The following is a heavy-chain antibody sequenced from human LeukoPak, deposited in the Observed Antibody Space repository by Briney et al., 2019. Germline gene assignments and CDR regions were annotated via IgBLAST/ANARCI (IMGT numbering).Heavy chain of an antibody. CDR2: IYHSGST. V-gene: IGHV4-30-2*01. Sequence: SETLSLTCAVSGGSISSGGYSWSWIRQPPGKGLEWIGYIYHSGSTYYNPSLKSRVTISVDRSKNQFSLKLSSVTAADTAVYYCARGDRYSGNIDYWGQGTLVTVSS. J-gene: IGHJ4*02. CDR3: ARGDRYSGNIDY. D-gene: IGHD1-26*01. CDR1: GGSISSGGYS.